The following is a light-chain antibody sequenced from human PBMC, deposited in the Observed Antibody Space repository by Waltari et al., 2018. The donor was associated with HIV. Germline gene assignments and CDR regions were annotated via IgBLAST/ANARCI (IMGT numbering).Light chain of an antibody. CDR1: SANIGASNG. V-gene: IGLV1-40*01. CDR3: QSYDSSLSGSV. Sequence: QSVLTQPTSVSVAPGQRVQINCTGRSANIGASNGVPWYQQLPGTAPKLLIYGNSNRPSGVPDRFAGSKSGTSASLTITGLQAEDEADYYCQSYDSSLSGSVFGGGTKLTVL. CDR2: GNS. J-gene: IGLJ3*02.